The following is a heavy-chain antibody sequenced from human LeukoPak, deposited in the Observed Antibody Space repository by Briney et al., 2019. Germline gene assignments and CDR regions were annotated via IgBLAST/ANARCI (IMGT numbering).Heavy chain of an antibody. CDR3: AKGTGRNSSIAASGT. D-gene: IGHD6-13*01. CDR1: GFTFSSYA. J-gene: IGHJ4*02. CDR2: ISGSGSST. Sequence: PGGSLRLSCAASGFTFSSYAMSWVRQAPGKGLEWVSAISGSGSSTYYADSVKGRFTISRDNSKNTLYLQVNSLRAEDTAVYYCAKGTGRNSSIAASGTWGQGTLVTVSS. V-gene: IGHV3-23*01.